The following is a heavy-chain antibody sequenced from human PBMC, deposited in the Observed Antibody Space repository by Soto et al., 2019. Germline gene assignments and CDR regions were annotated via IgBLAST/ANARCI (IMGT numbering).Heavy chain of an antibody. CDR2: ISYDGSNK. J-gene: IGHJ6*02. CDR1: GFTFSSYG. CDR3: AKDRGYYYYYGMDV. D-gene: IGHD3-10*01. V-gene: IGHV3-30*18. Sequence: QVQLVESGGGVVQPGRSLRLSCAASGFTFSSYGMHWVRQAPGKGLEWVAVISYDGSNKYYADSVKGRFTISRDNXMNTLYLQMNSLRAEDTAVYYCAKDRGYYYYYGMDVWGQGTTVTVSS.